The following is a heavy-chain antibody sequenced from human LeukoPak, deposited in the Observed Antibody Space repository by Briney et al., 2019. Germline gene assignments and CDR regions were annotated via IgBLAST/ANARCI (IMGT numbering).Heavy chain of an antibody. CDR2: ISSSSSYI. V-gene: IGHV3-21*05. J-gene: IGHJ6*03. CDR3: ASQREYYYYYYMDV. CDR1: GFTFSSYE. Sequence: GGSLRLSCAASGFTFSSYEMNWVRQAPGKGLEWVSYISSSSSYIYYADSVKGRFTISRDNAKNSLYLQMNSLRAEDTAVYYCASQREYYYYYYMDVWGKGTTVTISS.